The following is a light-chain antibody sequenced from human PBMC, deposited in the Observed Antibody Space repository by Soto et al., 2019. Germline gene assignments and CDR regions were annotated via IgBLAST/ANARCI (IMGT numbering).Light chain of an antibody. CDR3: QQANSFPLT. CDR2: GAS. CDR1: QSISTY. J-gene: IGKJ4*01. Sequence: DIQMTQSPSSLSASIGDRVTLTCRASQSISTYLNWYQQKPGKAPKVLIYGASTLQSGVSSRFSGSGSGTDFTLTISSLQPEDFATYYCQQANSFPLTFGGGTKVEIK. V-gene: IGKV1-39*01.